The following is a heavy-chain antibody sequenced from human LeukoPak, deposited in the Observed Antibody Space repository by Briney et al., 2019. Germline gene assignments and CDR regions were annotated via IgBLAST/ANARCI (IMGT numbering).Heavy chain of an antibody. V-gene: IGHV1-69*13. D-gene: IGHD3-10*01. CDR3: ARSGAFDI. CDR2: IMLISGTA. J-gene: IGHJ3*02. CDR1: GGTFSSYA. Sequence: ASVKVYCKASGGTFSSYAISWVRQAPGQGLEWMGGIMLISGTAIYAQKFQGRVVITADASTSTAYMELSSLRSEDTAVYYCARSGAFDIWGQGTLVTVSS.